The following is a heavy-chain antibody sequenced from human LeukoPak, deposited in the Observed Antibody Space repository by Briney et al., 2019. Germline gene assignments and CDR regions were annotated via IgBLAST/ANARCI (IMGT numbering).Heavy chain of an antibody. D-gene: IGHD2-2*01. CDR1: GGSISSYY. CDR2: IYTSGST. Sequence: PSETLSLTCTVSGGSISSYYWSWIRQPAGKGLEWIGRIYTSGSTNYNPSLKSRVTMSVDTSKNQFSLKLSSVTAADTAVYYCARRSGGYQLPHYYYYMDVWGKGTTVTVSS. V-gene: IGHV4-4*07. CDR3: ARRSGGYQLPHYYYYMDV. J-gene: IGHJ6*03.